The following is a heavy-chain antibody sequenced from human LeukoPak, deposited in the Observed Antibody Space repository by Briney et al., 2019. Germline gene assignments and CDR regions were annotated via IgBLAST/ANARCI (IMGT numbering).Heavy chain of an antibody. CDR3: ATPDYGSGSHDAFDI. CDR2: ISYDGSNK. J-gene: IGHJ3*02. V-gene: IGHV3-30*03. D-gene: IGHD3-10*01. Sequence: GGSLRLSCGASGFTFSSCGMHWVRQAPGKGLEWVAVISYDGSNKYYADSVKGRFTISRDNSKNTLYLQMNSLRAEDTAVYYCATPDYGSGSHDAFDIWGQGTMVTVSS. CDR1: GFTFSSCG.